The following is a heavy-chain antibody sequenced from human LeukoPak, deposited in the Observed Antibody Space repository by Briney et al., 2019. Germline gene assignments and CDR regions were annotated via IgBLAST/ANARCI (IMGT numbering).Heavy chain of an antibody. D-gene: IGHD4-17*01. J-gene: IGHJ4*02. Sequence: SETLSLTCTVSGGSLSTSSYYWGWIRQPPGKGLEWIGSIYYNGSTYYNPSLKSRVTISVDTSKNHFSLKLNSVTAADTAVYYCTGDYGDYLDFWGQGTLVTVSS. V-gene: IGHV4-39*02. CDR3: TGDYGDYLDF. CDR1: GGSLSTSSYY. CDR2: IYYNGST.